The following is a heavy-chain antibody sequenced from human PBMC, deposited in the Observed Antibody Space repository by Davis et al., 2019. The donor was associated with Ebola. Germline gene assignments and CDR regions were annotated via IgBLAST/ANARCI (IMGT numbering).Heavy chain of an antibody. J-gene: IGHJ6*02. CDR1: GFTFSKNG. V-gene: IGHV3-30*03. Sequence: GESLKISCVASGFTFSKNGMHWVRQAPGKGLEWVAVISYDGSNKYYADSVKGRFTISRDNSKDTLHLQMNSLRAEDTAVYYCAREVGGYSGYDLFYYYGMDVWGQGTTVTVSS. CDR2: ISYDGSNK. D-gene: IGHD5-12*01. CDR3: AREVGGYSGYDLFYYYGMDV.